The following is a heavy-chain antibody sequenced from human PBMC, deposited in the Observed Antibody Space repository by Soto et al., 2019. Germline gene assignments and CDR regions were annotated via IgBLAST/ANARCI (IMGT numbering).Heavy chain of an antibody. CDR3: ARGSEPAYSSWYVNGDY. CDR1: GYSFSSYA. CDR2: INAGNGNT. D-gene: IGHD6-13*01. J-gene: IGHJ4*02. Sequence: QVQLVQSGAEVKQPGASVKVSCKASGYSFSSYAIHWVRQAPGQRLEWMGWINAGNGNTKYSQKFQGRVTITRDTSASTADMERSSLRSEDTAVYFCARGSEPAYSSWYVNGDYWGQGTPVTVSS. V-gene: IGHV1-3*01.